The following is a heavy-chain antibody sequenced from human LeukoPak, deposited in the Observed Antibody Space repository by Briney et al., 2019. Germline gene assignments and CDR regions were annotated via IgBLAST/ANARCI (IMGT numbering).Heavy chain of an antibody. CDR1: GASITGYY. CDR3: ARDRDRSGWLDV. V-gene: IGHV4-59*01. Sequence: SETLSPTCTVSGASITGYYWSWIRQPPGKGLEWIGYIYSSGSTKYGPSLKSRVTISVDTSNNRFSLNMSSVTAADTAVYYCARDRDRSGWLDVWGQGTTVTVSS. J-gene: IGHJ6*02. D-gene: IGHD6-19*01. CDR2: IYSSGST.